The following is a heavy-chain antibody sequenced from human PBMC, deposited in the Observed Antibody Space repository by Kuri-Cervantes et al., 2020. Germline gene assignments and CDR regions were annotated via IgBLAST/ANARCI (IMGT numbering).Heavy chain of an antibody. CDR3: ARGFPLSRLLLEIPGETWFDP. CDR2: ISYDGSNK. D-gene: IGHD3-22*01. Sequence: GGSLRLSCAASGFTFSSYAMHWVRQAPGKGLEWVAVISYDGSNKYYADSVKGRFTISRDNSENTLYLQMNNLRVEDTAVYYCARGFPLSRLLLEIPGETWFDPWGQGTLVTVSS. CDR1: GFTFSSYA. V-gene: IGHV3-30-3*01. J-gene: IGHJ5*02.